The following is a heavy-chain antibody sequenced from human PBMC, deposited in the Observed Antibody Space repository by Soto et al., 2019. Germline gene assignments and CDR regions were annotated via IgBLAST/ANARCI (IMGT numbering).Heavy chain of an antibody. V-gene: IGHV3-30*18. D-gene: IGHD6-6*01. J-gene: IGHJ6*02. Sequence: SLRLSCAASGFTFSSYGMHWVRQAPGKGLEWVAVISYDGSNKYYADSVKGRFTISRDNSKNTLYLQMNSLRAEDTAVYYCAKGGDSSSSHYYYYYGMDVWGQGTTVTVSS. CDR3: AKGGDSSSSHYYYYYGMDV. CDR1: GFTFSSYG. CDR2: ISYDGSNK.